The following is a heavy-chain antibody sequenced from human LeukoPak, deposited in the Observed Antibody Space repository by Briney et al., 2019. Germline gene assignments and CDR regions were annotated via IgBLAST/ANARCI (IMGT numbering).Heavy chain of an antibody. V-gene: IGHV3-23*01. D-gene: IGHD6-19*01. CDR2: ISGSGGST. Sequence: GGSLRLSCAASGFTLSSYAMSWVRQAPGKGLEWVSAISGSGGSTYYADSVKGRFTISRDNSKNTLYLQMNSLRAEDTAVYYCAKPEYSSGRNYFQHWGQGTLVTVSS. CDR1: GFTLSSYA. J-gene: IGHJ1*01. CDR3: AKPEYSSGRNYFQH.